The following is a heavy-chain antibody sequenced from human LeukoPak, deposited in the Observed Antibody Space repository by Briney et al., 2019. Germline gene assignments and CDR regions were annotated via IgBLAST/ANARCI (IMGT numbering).Heavy chain of an antibody. V-gene: IGHV1-46*01. CDR3: ARDLGISGWYAPPLGYFDY. CDR1: GYTFSAYY. J-gene: IGHJ4*02. Sequence: VASVKVSCTASGYTFSAYYIHWVRQAPGQGLEWMGIINPSDGSTSYAQKFQGRVTMTRDMSTSTVYMELSSLRSEDTAVYYCARDLGISGWYAPPLGYFDYWGQGTLVTVSS. D-gene: IGHD6-19*01. CDR2: INPSDGST.